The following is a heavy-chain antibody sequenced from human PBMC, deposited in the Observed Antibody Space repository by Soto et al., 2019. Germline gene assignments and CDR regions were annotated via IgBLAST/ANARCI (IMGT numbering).Heavy chain of an antibody. D-gene: IGHD3-3*01. CDR1: GFTFSSYA. Sequence: QVQLVESGGGVVQPGRSLRLSCAASGFTFSSYAMHWVRQAPGKGLEWVAVISYDGSNKYYADSVKGRFTISRDNXKXXLYLQMNSLRAEDTAVYYCARDVRSYDFWSGYCDYWGQGTLVTVSS. J-gene: IGHJ4*02. CDR2: ISYDGSNK. V-gene: IGHV3-30-3*01. CDR3: ARDVRSYDFWSGYCDY.